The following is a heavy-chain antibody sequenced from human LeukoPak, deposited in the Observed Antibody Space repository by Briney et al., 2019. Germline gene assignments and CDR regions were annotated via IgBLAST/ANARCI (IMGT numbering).Heavy chain of an antibody. J-gene: IGHJ3*01. V-gene: IGHV3-7*01. Sequence: GGSLRLSCAASGFTFSNYWMSWVRQAPGKGLEWVAKIKQDGSEKYYVDSVKGRFTISRDNAKNSLSLQMNSLRAEDTAVYYCARDQGYCTSASGRGDAFDVWGQGSMISVSS. CDR1: GFTFSNYW. CDR2: IKQDGSEK. D-gene: IGHD2-2*01. CDR3: ARDQGYCTSASGRGDAFDV.